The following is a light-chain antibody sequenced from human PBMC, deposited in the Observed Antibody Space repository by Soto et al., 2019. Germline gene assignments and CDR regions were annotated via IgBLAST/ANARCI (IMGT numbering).Light chain of an antibody. V-gene: IGKV1-5*01. Sequence: DIQLTQSPSTLSASVGDRVTITCRASQSISSWLAWYKQKPGKAPKLLIYDASSLESGVPSRFRGSGSGTEFTLTISSLKPDDFETYYCQQYNSWPLTFGGGTKVDIK. CDR3: QQYNSWPLT. CDR2: DAS. CDR1: QSISSW. J-gene: IGKJ4*01.